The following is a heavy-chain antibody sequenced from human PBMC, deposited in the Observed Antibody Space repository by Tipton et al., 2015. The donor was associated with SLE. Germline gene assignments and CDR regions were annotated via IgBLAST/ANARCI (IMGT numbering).Heavy chain of an antibody. Sequence: RSLRLSCAASGFRFDDYAMHWVRQAPGKGLEWVSGISWNSGVIEYADSVKGRFTISRDSAKNSLYLQMNSLRAEDTALYYCAKDMTAPVGSTSFDYWGQGTLVTVSS. CDR2: ISWNSGVI. CDR1: GFRFDDYA. CDR3: AKDMTAPVGSTSFDY. D-gene: IGHD1-26*01. J-gene: IGHJ4*02. V-gene: IGHV3-9*01.